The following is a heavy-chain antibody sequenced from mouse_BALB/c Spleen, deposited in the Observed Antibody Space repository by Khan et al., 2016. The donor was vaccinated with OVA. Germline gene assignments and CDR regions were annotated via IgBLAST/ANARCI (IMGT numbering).Heavy chain of an antibody. CDR2: IYPGNSDT. D-gene: IGHD2-1*01. CDR1: GYTFTNYW. V-gene: IGHV1-5*01. Sequence: VQLKQSGTVLARPGASVKMSCKASGYTFTNYWMHWVKQRPGQGLAWIGTIYPGNSDTNYNQKFTGKAKLTAVTSTSTAYMELSSLTNEDSAVYYWARNGFGNYEIWDYWGQGTTLTVSS. J-gene: IGHJ2*01. CDR3: ARNGFGNYEIWDY.